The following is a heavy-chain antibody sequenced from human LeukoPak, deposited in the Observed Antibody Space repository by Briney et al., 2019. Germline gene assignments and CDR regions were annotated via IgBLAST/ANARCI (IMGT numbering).Heavy chain of an antibody. CDR3: ARDLGARAVALDY. D-gene: IGHD6-19*01. CDR2: ISYDGSNK. V-gene: IGHV3-30-3*01. J-gene: IGHJ4*02. Sequence: PGGSLRLSCTASGFTFSSYAMHWVRQAPGKGLEWVAVISYDGSNKYYADSVKGRFTISRDNSKNTLYLQMNSLRAEDTAVYYCARDLGARAVALDYWGQGTLVTVSS. CDR1: GFTFSSYA.